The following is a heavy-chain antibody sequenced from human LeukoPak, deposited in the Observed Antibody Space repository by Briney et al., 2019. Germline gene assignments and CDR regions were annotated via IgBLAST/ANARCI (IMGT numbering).Heavy chain of an antibody. Sequence: GGSLRLPCAASGFTFSSYAMSWVRQAPGKGLEWVSAISGSGGSTYYADSVKGRFTISRDNPKNTLYLQMNSLRAEDTAVYYCAKQQLVPTSLYWGQGTLVTVSS. CDR2: ISGSGGST. D-gene: IGHD6-13*01. CDR3: AKQQLVPTSLY. V-gene: IGHV3-23*01. CDR1: GFTFSSYA. J-gene: IGHJ4*02.